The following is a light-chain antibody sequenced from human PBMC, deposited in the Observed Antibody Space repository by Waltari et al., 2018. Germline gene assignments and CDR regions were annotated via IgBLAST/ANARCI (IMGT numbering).Light chain of an antibody. CDR3: SSYTSSSTWV. Sequence: QSALTQPASVSGSPGQSITISCTGTSSDVGGYNYVSWYQQHPGKAPKLMIYDVSKRPYGFSNRFSGSKSGNTASLPISGLQAEDEADYYCSSYTSSSTWVFGGGTKLTVL. CDR1: SSDVGGYNY. CDR2: DVS. V-gene: IGLV2-14*01. J-gene: IGLJ3*02.